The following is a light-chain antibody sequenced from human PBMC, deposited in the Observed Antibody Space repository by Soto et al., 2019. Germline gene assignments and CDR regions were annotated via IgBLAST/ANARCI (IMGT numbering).Light chain of an antibody. CDR1: QSVTSN. CDR2: VAS. V-gene: IGKV3-15*01. J-gene: IGKJ1*01. Sequence: EVVMTQSPGAVSVSPGERATLSCRASQSVTSNVAWYQQKPGQAPRLLIYVASTRATGIPARFSGSGSGTEFTLSIGSLQSEDFAVYYCQQYNNWPPTFGQGTKVDIK. CDR3: QQYNNWPPT.